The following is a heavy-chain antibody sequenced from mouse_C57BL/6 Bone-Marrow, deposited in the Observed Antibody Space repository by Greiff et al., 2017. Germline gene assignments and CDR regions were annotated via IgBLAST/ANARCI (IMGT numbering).Heavy chain of an antibody. V-gene: IGHV1-59*01. CDR1: GYTFTSYW. D-gene: IGHD2-3*01. CDR3: ESTGDGYFY. J-gene: IGHJ2*01. CDR2: IDPSDSYT. Sequence: QVQLQQPGAELVRPGTSVKLSCKASGYTFTSYWMHWVKQRPGQGLEWIGVIDPSDSYTNYNQKFKGKATLTVDTSSSTAYMQLSSLTSEDSAVYYCESTGDGYFYWGQGTTLTVSS.